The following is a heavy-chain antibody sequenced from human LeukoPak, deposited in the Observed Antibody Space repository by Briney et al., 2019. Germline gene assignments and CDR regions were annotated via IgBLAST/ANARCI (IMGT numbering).Heavy chain of an antibody. D-gene: IGHD3-22*01. CDR3: ARTLDDYDPTLEYFDY. CDR1: GGSISSYY. Sequence: SETLSLTCTVSGGSISSYYWSWIRQPPGKGLEWIGYIYYSGSTNYNPSLKSRVTISVDTSKNQFSLKLSSVTAADTAVYYCARTLDDYDPTLEYFDYWGQGTLVTVSS. CDR2: IYYSGST. J-gene: IGHJ4*02. V-gene: IGHV4-59*08.